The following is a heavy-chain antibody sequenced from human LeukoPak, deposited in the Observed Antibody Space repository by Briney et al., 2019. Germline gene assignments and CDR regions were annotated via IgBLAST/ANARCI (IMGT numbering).Heavy chain of an antibody. Sequence: PGGSLSLSCAASGFTVSSNYMSGARQAQGKGLEWVSVIYSGGSTYYVDSVKGRFTISRDNSKNTLYLQMNSLRAEDTAVYYCARGVALHSDGWTPPVYWGQGTLVTVSS. CDR2: IYSGGST. V-gene: IGHV3-66*01. CDR3: ARGVALHSDGWTPPVY. J-gene: IGHJ4*02. CDR1: GFTVSSNY. D-gene: IGHD6-19*01.